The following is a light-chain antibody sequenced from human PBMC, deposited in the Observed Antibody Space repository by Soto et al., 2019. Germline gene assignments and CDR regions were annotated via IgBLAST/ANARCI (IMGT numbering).Light chain of an antibody. J-gene: IGKJ4*01. CDR3: HQRSNWPPLT. CDR2: DAS. CDR1: QSVSSY. Sequence: EIVLTQSPATLSLSPGERATLSCRASQSVSSYLAWYQQKPGQAPRLLIYDASTRATGIPARFSGSGSGTDFTLTISSLEPEEFAVYYCHQRSNWPPLTFGGGTKVEIK. V-gene: IGKV3-11*01.